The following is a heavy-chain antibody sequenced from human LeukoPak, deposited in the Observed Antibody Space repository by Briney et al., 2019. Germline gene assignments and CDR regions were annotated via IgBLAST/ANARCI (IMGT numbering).Heavy chain of an antibody. CDR2: IFYNGKT. V-gene: IGHV4-61*08. Sequence: SETLSLTCTLSGASFRSGGQYWGWIRQTPGKGLEWIGDIFYNGKTNYNPSLKSRVTISLDTSRSQFSLRLSSVTASDTGVYYCARIFDVWGRGTLVTVSP. J-gene: IGHJ4*02. CDR1: GASFRSGGQY. CDR3: ARIFDV.